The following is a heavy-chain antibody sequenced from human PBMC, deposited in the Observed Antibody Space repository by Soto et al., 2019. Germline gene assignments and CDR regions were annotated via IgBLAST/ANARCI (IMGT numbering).Heavy chain of an antibody. CDR1: GFSFDTYA. D-gene: IGHD3-9*01. CDR3: ARVDWASCSFDY. J-gene: IGHJ4*02. CDR2: VSGTADNT. V-gene: IGHV3-23*01. Sequence: GGSLRLSCSASGFSFDTYAMSWVRQAPGKGLEWVSTVSGTADNTYYTHSVKGRFTISRDKSQNTLFLQMSGLRVEDTAFYYCARVDWASCSFDYWGQGTLVTVSS.